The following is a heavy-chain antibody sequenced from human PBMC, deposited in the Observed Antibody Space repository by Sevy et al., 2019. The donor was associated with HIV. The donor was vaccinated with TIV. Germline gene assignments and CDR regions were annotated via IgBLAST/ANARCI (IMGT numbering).Heavy chain of an antibody. CDR3: AGDPRSSGWYSPYYFDY. Sequence: PPLLKQSQTLSLTCAISGDSVSSNSAAWTWIRQSPSRGLEWLGRTYYRSQWYNDYAVSVKSRITINPATSKNQFSLQLNSVTPEDTAVYYCAGDPRSSGWYSPYYFDYWGQGTLVTVSS. CDR2: TYYRSQWYN. D-gene: IGHD6-19*01. V-gene: IGHV6-1*01. CDR1: GDSVSSNSAA. J-gene: IGHJ4*02.